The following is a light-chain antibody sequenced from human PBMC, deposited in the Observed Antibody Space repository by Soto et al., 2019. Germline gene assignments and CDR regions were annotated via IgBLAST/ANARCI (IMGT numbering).Light chain of an antibody. Sequence: QAVVTQPPSASGTPGQRVTISCSGSRSNIGSGAVNWYQQLPGTAPKLLIYSNNQRPSGVPDRFSGSKSGTSASLAISGLQSEDETDYYCAAWDGSLNGWVFGGGTKLTVL. CDR3: AAWDGSLNGWV. CDR2: SNN. J-gene: IGLJ3*02. V-gene: IGLV1-44*01. CDR1: RSNIGSGA.